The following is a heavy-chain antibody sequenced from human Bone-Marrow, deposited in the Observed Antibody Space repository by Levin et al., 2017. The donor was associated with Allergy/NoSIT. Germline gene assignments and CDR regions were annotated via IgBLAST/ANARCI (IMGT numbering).Heavy chain of an antibody. CDR3: ARAPSIFYGMDV. CDR1: GFMFSGYE. V-gene: IGHV3-48*03. CDR2: ISSSSSPI. J-gene: IGHJ6*02. Sequence: GESLKISCAASGFMFSGYEMNWVRQAPGKGLEWLSYISSSSSPIYYADSVKGRFTISRDNARNTLYLLINSLRAEDTAVYFCARAPSIFYGMDVWGQGTTVIVSS.